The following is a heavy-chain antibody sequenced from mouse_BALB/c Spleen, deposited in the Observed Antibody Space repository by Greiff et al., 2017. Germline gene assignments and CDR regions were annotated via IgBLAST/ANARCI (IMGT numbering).Heavy chain of an antibody. CDR2: INSNGGST. CDR1: GFTFSSYG. Sequence: DVKLVESGGGLVQPGGSLKLSCAASGFTFSSYGMYWVRQTPDKRLELVATINSNGGSTYYQDSVKGRFTISRYNAKNTLYLQMISLKSEDTAMYYCARDRGNYVNYFDYWGQGTTLTVSS. J-gene: IGHJ2*01. D-gene: IGHD2-1*01. V-gene: IGHV5-6-3*01. CDR3: ARDRGNYVNYFDY.